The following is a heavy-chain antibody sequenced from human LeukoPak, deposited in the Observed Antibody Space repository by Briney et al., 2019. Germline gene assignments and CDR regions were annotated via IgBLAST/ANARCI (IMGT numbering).Heavy chain of an antibody. CDR2: MNPNSGNT. CDR3: AREFYCSSTSCYAYYYYGMDV. J-gene: IGHJ6*02. D-gene: IGHD2-2*01. V-gene: IGHV1-8*01. Sequence: GASVKVSCKASGYTFTSYDINWVRQATGQGLKWMGWMNPNSGNTGYAQKFQGRVTMTRNTSISTAYMELSSLRSEDTAVYYCAREFYCSSTSCYAYYYYGMDVWGQGTTVTVSS. CDR1: GYTFTSYD.